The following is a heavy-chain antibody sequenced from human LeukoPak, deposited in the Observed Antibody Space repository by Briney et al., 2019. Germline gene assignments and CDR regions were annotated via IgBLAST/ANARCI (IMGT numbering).Heavy chain of an antibody. CDR1: GFTFSSYA. D-gene: IGHD6-13*01. J-gene: IGHJ4*02. Sequence: GGSLRLSCAASGFTFSSYAMHWVRQAPGKGLEWVAVISYDGSNKYYADSVKGRFTISRDNSKNTLYLQMNSLRAEDTAVYYCASRSPWAAGTGRWGQGTLVTVSS. CDR3: ASRSPWAAGTGR. V-gene: IGHV3-30*04. CDR2: ISYDGSNK.